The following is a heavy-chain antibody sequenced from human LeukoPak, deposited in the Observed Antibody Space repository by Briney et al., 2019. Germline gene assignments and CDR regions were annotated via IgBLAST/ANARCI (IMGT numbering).Heavy chain of an antibody. J-gene: IGHJ4*02. CDR1: GCSFSSYW. D-gene: IGHD3-3*01. CDR3: ARETNDFWSGRRIDY. CDR2: IKQDGSEK. V-gene: IGHV3-7*01. Sequence: GGSLRLSCAGSGCSFSSYWMTWVRRAPGKGLEWVANIKQDGSEKYYADSEKGRFTISRDNAKNSLYLQMNSLRAEDTAVYYCARETNDFWSGRRIDYWGQGTLVTVSS.